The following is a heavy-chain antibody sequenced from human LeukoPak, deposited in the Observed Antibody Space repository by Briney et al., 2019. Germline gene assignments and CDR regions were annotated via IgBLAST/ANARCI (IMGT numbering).Heavy chain of an antibody. V-gene: IGHV4-59*08. CDR1: GGSISSYY. J-gene: IGHJ4*02. CDR3: ARHFAYSSSSYFDY. D-gene: IGHD6-6*01. CDR2: VYYTGST. Sequence: SEALSLTCTVSGGSISSYYWSWIRQPPGKGLEWIGYVYYTGSTNYNPSLKSRVTMFEDKSKNQFSLRLYSVTVADTAVYYCARHFAYSSSSYFDYWGQGSLVTVSS.